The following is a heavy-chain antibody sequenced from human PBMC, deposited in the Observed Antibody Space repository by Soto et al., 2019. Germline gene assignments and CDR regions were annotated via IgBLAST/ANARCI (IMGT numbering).Heavy chain of an antibody. CDR3: ARESHDILTGPPWVWYFDL. D-gene: IGHD3-9*01. Sequence: QVQLQQGGAGPLRPLETLSLTCGVSGGSFSGYYWAWIRQSPGKGLEWMGEINDRGTINYNPSLKSRVSISVDTSKNHYSLKVRSLTAADTAVYYCARESHDILTGPPWVWYFDLWGRGTLVTVSS. V-gene: IGHV4-34*01. CDR1: GGSFSGYY. J-gene: IGHJ2*01. CDR2: INDRGTI.